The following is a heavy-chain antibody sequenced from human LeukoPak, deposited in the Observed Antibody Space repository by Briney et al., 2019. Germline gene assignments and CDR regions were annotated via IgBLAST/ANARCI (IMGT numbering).Heavy chain of an antibody. V-gene: IGHV3-21*04. D-gene: IGHD2-21*01. CDR1: GFTFSSYS. J-gene: IGHJ1*01. CDR3: AKDGVVVIATEYFQH. Sequence: KPGGSLRLSCAASGFTFSSYSMNWVRQAPGKGLEWVSCISSGGGYIYYAESVKGRFTISRDNSKNTLYLQMNSLRAEDTAVYYCAKDGVVVIATEYFQHWGQGTLVTVSS. CDR2: ISSGGGYI.